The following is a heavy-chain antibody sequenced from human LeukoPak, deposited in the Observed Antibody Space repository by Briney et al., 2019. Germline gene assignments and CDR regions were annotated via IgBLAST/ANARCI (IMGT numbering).Heavy chain of an antibody. Sequence: VASVTVSCKASGYTFTGYYMHWVRQAPGQGLEWMGWITPNSGGTNYAQKFQGRVTMTRDTAISTAYMELSRLRSDDTAVYYCARVLRRAAAGTYQLDYWGQGTLVTVSS. CDR2: ITPNSGGT. CDR1: GYTFTGYY. J-gene: IGHJ4*02. CDR3: ARVLRRAAAGTYQLDY. V-gene: IGHV1-2*02. D-gene: IGHD6-13*01.